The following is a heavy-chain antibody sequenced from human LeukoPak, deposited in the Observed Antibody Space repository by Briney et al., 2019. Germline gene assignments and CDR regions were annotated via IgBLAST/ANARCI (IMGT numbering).Heavy chain of an antibody. Sequence: PGGSLRLSCAASGFTFGSYAMSWVRQAPGKGLEWVSAMSGSGGSTYYGASVKGRFTISRDNSKNTLYLQMNSLRADDTAVYYCAKAALRGPGSYYINYGMDVWGQGTTVTVSS. CDR3: AKAALRGPGSYYINYGMDV. D-gene: IGHD3-10*01. CDR2: MSGSGGST. J-gene: IGHJ6*02. V-gene: IGHV3-23*01. CDR1: GFTFGSYA.